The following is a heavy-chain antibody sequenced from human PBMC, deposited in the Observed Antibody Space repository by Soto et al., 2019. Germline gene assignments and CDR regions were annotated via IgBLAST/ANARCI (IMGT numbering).Heavy chain of an antibody. V-gene: IGHV5-51*01. Sequence: PGESLKISCKGSGYSFTNYWIGWVRQMPGKGLEWMGIIYPGDSDTRYSPSFQGQVTISADKSITTAYLQWSSLKASDTAIYYCARCPSRGSLDWFDPWGQGTLVTVSS. CDR1: GYSFTNYW. J-gene: IGHJ5*02. CDR3: ARCPSRGSLDWFDP. CDR2: IYPGDSDT. D-gene: IGHD6-13*01.